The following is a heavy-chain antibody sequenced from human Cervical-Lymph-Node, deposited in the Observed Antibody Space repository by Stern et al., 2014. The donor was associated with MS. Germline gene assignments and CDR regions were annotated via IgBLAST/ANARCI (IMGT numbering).Heavy chain of an antibody. CDR1: GGTLKNYG. V-gene: IGHV1-69*01. J-gene: IGHJ6*02. Sequence: MQLVESGAEVKKPGSSVKVPCKASGGTLKNYGISWVRQAPGQGLEWMGGIIPILGSGDYAQDFQGRVTITADEVTSTVYMELSSLTSEDTAVYYCARQYRPYFYGFGVWGHGTTVTVSS. CDR3: ARQYRPYFYGFGV. D-gene: IGHD2/OR15-2a*01. CDR2: IIPILGSG.